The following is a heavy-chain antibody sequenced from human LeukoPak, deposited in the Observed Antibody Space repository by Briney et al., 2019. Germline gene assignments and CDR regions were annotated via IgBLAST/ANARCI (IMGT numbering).Heavy chain of an antibody. D-gene: IGHD2-15*01. CDR2: MNPSGGNT. V-gene: IGHV1-8*01. J-gene: IGHJ5*02. Sequence: ASVKVSCKASGYTFTSYDINWVRQATGQGLEWMGWMNPSGGNTGYAQKFQGRVTMTRNTSISTAYMELSSLRSEDTAVYYCARGGSRWNGFDPWGQGTLVTVSS. CDR1: GYTFTSYD. CDR3: ARGGSRWNGFDP.